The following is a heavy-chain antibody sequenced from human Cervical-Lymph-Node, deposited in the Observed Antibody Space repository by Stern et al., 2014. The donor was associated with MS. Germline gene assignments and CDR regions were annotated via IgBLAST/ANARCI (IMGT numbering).Heavy chain of an antibody. D-gene: IGHD3-16*02. CDR1: SGFIGNNY. CDR2: LYYSGGT. CDR3: ARAGPYDYIWGNFRHRAFYFDS. Sequence: VQLVESGPGLVKPSETLSLMCSVSSGFIGNNYWSWIRQPPGKGLEWIGHLYYSGGTYYIPSLKSRVTISLDTSKNQLSLRLSSVTAADTAVYYCARAGPYDYIWGNFRHRAFYFDSWGQGALVTVSS. J-gene: IGHJ4*02. V-gene: IGHV4-59*01.